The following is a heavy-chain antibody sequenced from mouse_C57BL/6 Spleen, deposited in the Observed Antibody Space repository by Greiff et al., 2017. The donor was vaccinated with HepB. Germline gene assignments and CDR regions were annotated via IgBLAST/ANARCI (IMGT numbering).Heavy chain of an antibody. CDR1: GYTFTDYY. J-gene: IGHJ3*01. CDR2: INPNNGGT. V-gene: IGHV1-26*01. D-gene: IGHD2-4*01. CDR3: ARRGIYYDYDGLAY. Sequence: EVQLQQSGPELVKPGASVKISCKASGYTFTDYYMNWGKQSHGKSLEWIGDINPNNGGTSYNQKFKGKATLTVEKSSRTAYMELRSLTSDYSAVYYCARRGIYYDYDGLAYWGQGALVTVSA.